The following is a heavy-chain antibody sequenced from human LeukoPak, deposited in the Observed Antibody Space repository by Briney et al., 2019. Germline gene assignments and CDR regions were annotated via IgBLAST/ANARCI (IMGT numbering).Heavy chain of an antibody. V-gene: IGHV1-3*03. CDR3: ARRGLGYFDY. D-gene: IGHD5/OR15-5a*01. Sequence: ASVKVSCKASGYTFSSYAIHWVRQAPGQRLEWMGWINTGNGNTKYSQDLQGRVTITRDTFASTVYMELSSLRSEDMAVYYCARRGLGYFDYWGQGTLVTVSS. CDR2: INTGNGNT. CDR1: GYTFSSYA. J-gene: IGHJ4*02.